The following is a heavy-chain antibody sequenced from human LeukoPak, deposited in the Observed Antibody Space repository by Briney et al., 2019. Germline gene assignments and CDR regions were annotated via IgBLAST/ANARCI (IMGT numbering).Heavy chain of an antibody. Sequence: KPSETLSLTCTVSGGSISGYYWSWIRQPPGKGLEWIGEINHSGSTNYNPSLKSRVTISVDTSKNQFSLKLSSVTAADTAVYYCARDFPGYYYYYYGMDVWGQGTTVTVSS. J-gene: IGHJ6*02. CDR3: ARDFPGYYYYYYGMDV. CDR2: INHSGST. CDR1: GGSISGYY. V-gene: IGHV4-34*01. D-gene: IGHD2/OR15-2a*01.